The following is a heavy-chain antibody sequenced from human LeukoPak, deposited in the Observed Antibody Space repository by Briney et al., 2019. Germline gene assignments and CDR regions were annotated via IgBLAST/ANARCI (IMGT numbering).Heavy chain of an antibody. CDR2: ISSSSSYL. Sequence: GGSLRLSCAASGFTFSSYSMNWVRQAPGKGLEWVSSISSSSSYLSYADSVKGRFTISRDNAKNSLYLQMNSLRAEDTAVYYCAREAYYYDSSGYHSWFDPWGQGTLVTVSS. V-gene: IGHV3-21*01. J-gene: IGHJ5*02. CDR3: AREAYYYDSSGYHSWFDP. D-gene: IGHD3-22*01. CDR1: GFTFSSYS.